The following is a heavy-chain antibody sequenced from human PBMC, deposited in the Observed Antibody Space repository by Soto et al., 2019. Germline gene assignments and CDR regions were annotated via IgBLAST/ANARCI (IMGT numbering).Heavy chain of an antibody. Sequence: EVQLVESGGGLVKPGGSLSLSCAASGFTFSSYSMNWVRQAPGKGLEWVSSISSSSSYIYYADSVKGRFTISRDNAKNSLYLQMNSLRAEDTAVYYCARGVYYYDSSGWGYWGQGTLVTVSS. J-gene: IGHJ4*02. V-gene: IGHV3-21*01. D-gene: IGHD3-22*01. CDR2: ISSSSSYI. CDR1: GFTFSSYS. CDR3: ARGVYYYDSSGWGY.